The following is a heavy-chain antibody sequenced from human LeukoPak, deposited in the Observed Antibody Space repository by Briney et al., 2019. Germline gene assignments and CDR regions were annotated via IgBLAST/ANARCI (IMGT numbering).Heavy chain of an antibody. CDR2: IYHSGST. CDR3: AREVWRQLVRVIDY. Sequence: SQTLSLTCAVSGGSISSGGYSWSWIRQPPGKGLEWIGYIYHSGSTYYNPSLKSRVTMSVDTSKNQFSLKLSSVTAADTAVYYCAREVWRQLVRVIDYWGQGTLVTVSS. V-gene: IGHV4-30-2*01. D-gene: IGHD6-13*01. J-gene: IGHJ4*02. CDR1: GGSISSGGYS.